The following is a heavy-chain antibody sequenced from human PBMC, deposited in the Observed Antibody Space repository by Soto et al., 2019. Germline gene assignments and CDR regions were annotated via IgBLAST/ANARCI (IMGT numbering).Heavy chain of an antibody. V-gene: IGHV3-30*18. CDR1: GFTFSNFG. D-gene: IGHD6-13*01. CDR2: ISYDGNIK. CDR3: AKFWGPVTAAVDDY. Sequence: QVQLVESGGGVVQPGRSLRLSCAASGFTFSNFGMHWVRQAPGKGLEWVASISYDGNIKYSADSVKGRFTISRENSKNMQYVQMNSLRCEDTAVYYWAKFWGPVTAAVDDYWGQGTLVSVSS. J-gene: IGHJ4*02.